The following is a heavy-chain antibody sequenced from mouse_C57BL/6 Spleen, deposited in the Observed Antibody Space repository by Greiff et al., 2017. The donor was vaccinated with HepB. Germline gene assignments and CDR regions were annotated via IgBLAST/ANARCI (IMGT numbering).Heavy chain of an antibody. CDR2: INPYNGGT. Sequence: VQLKQSGPVLVKPGASVKMSCKASGHTFTDYYMNWVKQSHGKSLEWIGVINPYNGGTSYNQKFKGKATLTVDKSSSTAYMELNSLTSEDSAVYYCARDSSGPFAYWGQGTLVTVSA. J-gene: IGHJ3*01. V-gene: IGHV1-19*01. D-gene: IGHD3-2*02. CDR1: GHTFTDYY. CDR3: ARDSSGPFAY.